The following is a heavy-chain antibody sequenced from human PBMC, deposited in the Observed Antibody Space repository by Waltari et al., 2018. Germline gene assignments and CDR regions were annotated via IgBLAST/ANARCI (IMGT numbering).Heavy chain of an antibody. Sequence: EVQLLESGGGLVQPGGSLRLSCAASGFTFSSYAMRWVRQAPGKGLEWVSAISGSGGSTYYADSVKGRFTISRDNSKNTLYLQMNSLRAEDTAVYYCAKDMVQGVSPFDYWGQGTLVTVSS. D-gene: IGHD3-10*01. CDR1: GFTFSSYA. CDR2: ISGSGGST. CDR3: AKDMVQGVSPFDY. V-gene: IGHV3-23*01. J-gene: IGHJ4*02.